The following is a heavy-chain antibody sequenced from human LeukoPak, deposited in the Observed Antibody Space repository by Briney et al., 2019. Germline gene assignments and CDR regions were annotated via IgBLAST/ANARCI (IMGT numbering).Heavy chain of an antibody. Sequence: GSLRLSCAASGFTFSSYSMNWVRQAPGKGLEWVSYISSSSTIYYADSVKGRFTISRDNAKSSLYLQMNSLRAEDTAVYYCARDITMIVDFDYWGQGTLVTVSS. CDR1: GFTFSSYS. J-gene: IGHJ4*02. V-gene: IGHV3-48*01. D-gene: IGHD3-22*01. CDR2: ISSSSTI. CDR3: ARDITMIVDFDY.